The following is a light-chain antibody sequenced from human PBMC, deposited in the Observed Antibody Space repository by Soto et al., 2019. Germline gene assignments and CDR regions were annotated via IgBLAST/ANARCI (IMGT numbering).Light chain of an antibody. CDR3: VLYMGSGIWV. J-gene: IGLJ3*02. Sequence: QAVVTQEPSFSVSPGGTVTLTYGLSSGSVSTSYYPSWYQQTPGQAPRTLIYSTNTRSSGVPDRFSGSILGNKAALTITWAQADNESDYYCVLYMGSGIWVFGGGTQLTVL. V-gene: IGLV8-61*01. CDR2: STN. CDR1: SGSVSTSYY.